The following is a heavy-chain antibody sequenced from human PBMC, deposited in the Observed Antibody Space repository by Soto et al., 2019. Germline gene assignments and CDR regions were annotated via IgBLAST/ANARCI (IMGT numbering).Heavy chain of an antibody. J-gene: IGHJ6*02. V-gene: IGHV4-39*01. D-gene: IGHD4-4*01. CDR3: ARLSSNYEDYYYYYGMDV. CDR2: IYYSGST. Sequence: SETRSLTCTVSGGSISSSSYYWGWIRQPPGKGLEWIGSIYYSGSTYHNPSLKSRVTISVDTSKNPFSLKLSSVTAADTAVYYCARLSSNYEDYYYYYGMDVWGQGTTVTVSS. CDR1: GGSISSSSYY.